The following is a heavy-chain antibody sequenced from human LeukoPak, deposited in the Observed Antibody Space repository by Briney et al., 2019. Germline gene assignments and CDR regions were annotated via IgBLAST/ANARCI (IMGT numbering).Heavy chain of an antibody. D-gene: IGHD6-13*01. CDR2: INPNSGGT. CDR3: AREDIAAAVNFDY. Sequence: GASVKVSCKASGYTFTGYYMHWVRQAPGQGLEWMGWINPNSGGTNYAQKFQGRVTTTRDTSISTAYMELSRLRSDDTAVYYCAREDIAAAVNFDYWGQGTLVTVSS. V-gene: IGHV1-2*02. J-gene: IGHJ4*02. CDR1: GYTFTGYY.